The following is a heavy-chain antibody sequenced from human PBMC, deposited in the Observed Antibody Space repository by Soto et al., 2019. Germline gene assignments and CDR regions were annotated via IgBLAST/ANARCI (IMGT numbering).Heavy chain of an antibody. CDR3: ARDYYDSSGHGAIDAFDI. V-gene: IGHV1-69*13. D-gene: IGHD3-22*01. J-gene: IGHJ3*02. Sequence: GASVKVSCKASGGTFSSYAISWVRQAPGQGLEWMGGIIPIFGTANYAQKFQGRVTITADESTSTAYMELSSLRSEDTAVYYCARDYYDSSGHGAIDAFDIWGQGTMVTVSS. CDR2: IIPIFGTA. CDR1: GGTFSSYA.